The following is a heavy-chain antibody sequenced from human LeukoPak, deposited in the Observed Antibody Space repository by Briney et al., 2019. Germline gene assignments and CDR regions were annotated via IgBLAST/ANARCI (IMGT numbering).Heavy chain of an antibody. CDR1: GFTYSHYG. CDR3: AKDAQRGFDYSNSLEY. Sequence: GGSLRLSCAASGFTYSHYGMHWVRQAPGKGLEWVAVIWSDGTEKYYGDAVKGRFTISRDNSRNTLYLQMNGLRGEDTAVYYCAKDAQRGFDYSNSLEYWGQGTLVTVSS. D-gene: IGHD4-11*01. CDR2: IWSDGTEK. V-gene: IGHV3-33*06. J-gene: IGHJ4*02.